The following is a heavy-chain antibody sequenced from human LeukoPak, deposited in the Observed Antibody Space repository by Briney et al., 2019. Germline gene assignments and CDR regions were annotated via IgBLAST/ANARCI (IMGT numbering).Heavy chain of an antibody. J-gene: IGHJ4*02. CDR3: AKRGVVIRVILVGFHKEAYYFDS. CDR1: GITLSNYG. CDR2: TSDSGGGT. D-gene: IGHD3-22*01. Sequence: GGSLRLSCAVSGITLSNYGMTWLRQAPGKGLEWVAGTSDSGGGTYYADSVKGRFTISRDNPKNTLYLQMNSLRAEDTAVYFCAKRGVVIRVILVGFHKEAYYFDSWGQGALVTVSS. V-gene: IGHV3-23*01.